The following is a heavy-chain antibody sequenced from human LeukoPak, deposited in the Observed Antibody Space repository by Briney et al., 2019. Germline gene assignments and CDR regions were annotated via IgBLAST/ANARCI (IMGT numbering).Heavy chain of an antibody. CDR3: ARGTDYYDGSGYYYRFDP. CDR2: INTNTGNP. D-gene: IGHD3-22*01. V-gene: IGHV7-4-1*02. CDR1: GYTFTSYA. J-gene: IGHJ5*02. Sequence: GASAKVSCKASGYTFTSYAMNWVRQAPGQGLEWMGWINTNTGNPTYVQGFTGRFVFSLDTSVSTAYLQISSLKAEDTAVYYCARGTDYYDGSGYYYRFDPWGQGTLVTVSS.